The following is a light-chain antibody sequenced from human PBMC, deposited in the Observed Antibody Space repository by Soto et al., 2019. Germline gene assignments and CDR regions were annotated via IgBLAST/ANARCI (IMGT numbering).Light chain of an antibody. Sequence: EILLTQVPGTLSLSPGERATLSCRARQSVSNTYSAWYQQKPRAPPSLLIYGASNRATGIPDRLSGSGSGTDFTLTISRLEPEDFAVYYCQQYGSSATFGQGTKVDIK. CDR1: QSVSNTY. CDR3: QQYGSSAT. J-gene: IGKJ1*01. V-gene: IGKV3-20*01. CDR2: GAS.